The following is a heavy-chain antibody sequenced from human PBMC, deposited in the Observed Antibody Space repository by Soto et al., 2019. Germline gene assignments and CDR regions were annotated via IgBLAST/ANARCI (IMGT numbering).Heavy chain of an antibody. J-gene: IGHJ4*02. CDR1: GGSVNSGGYY. D-gene: IGHD3-9*01. CDR3: ARGRANYVILTGHYRYCFDC. Sequence: QVQLQESGPGLVKPSETLSLTCTVSGGSVNSGGYYWSWIRQPPGKGLEWIGYIYSSGATYYNASVKRGVPVSVATSKTQFALKLSYVTAADTAVYCCARGRANYVILTGHYRYCFDCWGQGTPVTVSS. V-gene: IGHV4-61*08. CDR2: IYSSGAT.